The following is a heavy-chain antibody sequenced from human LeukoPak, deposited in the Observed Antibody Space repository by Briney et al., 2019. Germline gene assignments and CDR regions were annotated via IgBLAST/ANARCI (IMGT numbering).Heavy chain of an antibody. CDR2: IIPIFSSA. CDR3: ARGGSSLHFDY. J-gene: IGHJ4*02. D-gene: IGHD1-26*01. Sequence: SVTVSRMGSGGTCSSYAFGEVRQARGQGVESVVGIIPIFSSANYTQTVQGRVTIPPHESTRTDYMEPSSLRSEDTALYSCARGGSSLHFDYWPQGTLLTVPS. V-gene: IGHV1-69*13. CDR1: GGTCSSYA.